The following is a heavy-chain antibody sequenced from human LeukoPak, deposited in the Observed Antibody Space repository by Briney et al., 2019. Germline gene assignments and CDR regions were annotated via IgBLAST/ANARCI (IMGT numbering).Heavy chain of an antibody. Sequence: GGSLRLSCAASGFTFSSYAMHWVRQAPGKGLEWVAIISYDGNEKYYADSVKGRFTISRDNSKNTLYLQMNSLIADDTAVYYCTRGYGSFDNWGQGTLVIVSS. CDR1: GFTFSSYA. J-gene: IGHJ4*02. CDR2: ISYDGNEK. D-gene: IGHD3-10*01. CDR3: TRGYGSFDN. V-gene: IGHV3-30*04.